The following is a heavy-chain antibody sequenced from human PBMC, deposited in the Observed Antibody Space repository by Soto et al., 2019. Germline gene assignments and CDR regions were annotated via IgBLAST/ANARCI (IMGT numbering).Heavy chain of an antibody. J-gene: IGHJ4*02. D-gene: IGHD4-17*01. V-gene: IGHV4-34*01. CDR1: GGSFSGYY. CDR2: INHSGIT. Sequence: PSETLSLTCAVYGGSFSGYYWSWIRKPPGKGLEWIGEINHSGITNYNPSLKSRGTISVDTSKNQSSLNLSYVTAADTDVYYCAGGSHDGDYDYWGQGTLVTVAS. CDR3: AGGSHDGDYDY.